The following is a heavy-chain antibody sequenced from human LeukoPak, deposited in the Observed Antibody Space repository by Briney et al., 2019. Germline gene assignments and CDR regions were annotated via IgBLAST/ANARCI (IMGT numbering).Heavy chain of an antibody. CDR1: GGSISSGDYY. D-gene: IGHD4-17*01. J-gene: IGHJ4*02. Sequence: SQTLSLTCTVSGGSISSGDYYWSWIRQHPGKGLEWIGYIHYSGSTHYNPSLKSRVIISVDTSKNQFSLKLRSVAAADTAVYYCARSRAGFTVIYFDYWGQGTLVTASS. V-gene: IGHV4-31*03. CDR2: IHYSGST. CDR3: ARSRAGFTVIYFDY.